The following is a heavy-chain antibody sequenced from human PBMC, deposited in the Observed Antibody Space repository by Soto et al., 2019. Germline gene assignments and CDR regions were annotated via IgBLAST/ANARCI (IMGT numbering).Heavy chain of an antibody. CDR2: IYFTGST. Sequence: LSLTCTVSGGAVSSGTYYWSWIRQPPGKGLEWIGHIYFTGSTNYNPSLKSRVTMSLDTSRNQFSLKLSSVTAADTAVYYCTRGPPRVQWFDPWGLGTLVTVSS. CDR3: TRGPPRVQWFDP. J-gene: IGHJ5*02. V-gene: IGHV4-61*01. CDR1: GGAVSSGTYY.